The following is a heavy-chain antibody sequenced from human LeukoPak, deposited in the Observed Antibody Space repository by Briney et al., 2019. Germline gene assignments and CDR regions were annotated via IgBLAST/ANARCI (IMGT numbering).Heavy chain of an antibody. CDR3: ARGSRDSDSRYYFDY. J-gene: IGHJ4*02. CDR1: GGSFSGYY. Sequence: SETLSLTCAVYGGSFSGYYWSWIRQPPGKGLEWIGEINHSGSTNYNPSLKSRVTISVDTSKNQFSLKLSSVTAADTAVYYCARGSRDSDSRYYFDYWAREPWSPSPQ. V-gene: IGHV4-34*01. CDR2: INHSGST. D-gene: IGHD3-10*01.